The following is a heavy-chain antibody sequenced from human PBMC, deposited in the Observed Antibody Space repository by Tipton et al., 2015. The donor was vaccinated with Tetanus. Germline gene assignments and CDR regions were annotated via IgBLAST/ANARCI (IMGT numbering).Heavy chain of an antibody. CDR1: GASISSGGYF. D-gene: IGHD3-10*01. V-gene: IGHV4-30-4*01. CDR2: ISNSGST. CDR3: ARHLYGYWFDP. J-gene: IGHJ5*02. Sequence: TLSLTCSVSGASISSGGYFWNWIRHRPGKGLEWIGYISNSGSTYYNPSLKSRVTIAVDTSQNLFSLRLTSVTAADTAVYYCARHLYGYWFDPWGQGALVTVSS.